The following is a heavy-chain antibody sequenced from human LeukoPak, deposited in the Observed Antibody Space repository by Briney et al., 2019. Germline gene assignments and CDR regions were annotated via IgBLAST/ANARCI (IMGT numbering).Heavy chain of an antibody. D-gene: IGHD3-10*01. CDR2: IYYSGST. V-gene: IGHV4-59*01. J-gene: IGHJ4*02. Sequence: AETLSLTCTVSGGSISSYYWSWIGQPPGKGLEWIGYIYYSGSTNYNPSLKSRVTISVDTSKNQFSLKLSSVTAADTAVYYYARLALRRDYFDYWGQETLVSVSS. CDR3: ARLALRRDYFDY. CDR1: GGSISSYY.